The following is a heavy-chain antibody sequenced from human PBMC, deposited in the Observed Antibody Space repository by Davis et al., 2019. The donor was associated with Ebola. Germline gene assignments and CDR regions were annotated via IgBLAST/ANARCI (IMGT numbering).Heavy chain of an antibody. CDR3: ARQEAIFGKGMDV. Sequence: PGGSLRLSCKAFGYDFPSEWIGWVRQMPGKGLEWMAIIYPGDSDTRYSPSFQGQVTISADKSISTAYLQWSSLKASDTDMYYCARQEAIFGKGMDVWGQGTTVTVSS. CDR1: GYDFPSEW. V-gene: IGHV5-51*01. CDR2: IYPGDSDT. D-gene: IGHD3-3*01. J-gene: IGHJ6*02.